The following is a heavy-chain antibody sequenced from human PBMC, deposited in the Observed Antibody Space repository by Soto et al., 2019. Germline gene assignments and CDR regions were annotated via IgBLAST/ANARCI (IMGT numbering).Heavy chain of an antibody. CDR1: GYTFTSYG. V-gene: IGHV1-18*01. J-gene: IGHJ4*02. CDR3: ARTRGYCSGGSCYSFDY. CDR2: ISAYNGNT. D-gene: IGHD2-15*01. Sequence: QVQLVQSGAEVKQPGATVKVSCKASGYTFTSYGISWVRQAPGQGLEWMGWISAYNGNTNYAQKLQGRVTMTTDTSTITAYMELRSLRSDDTAVYYCARTRGYCSGGSCYSFDYWGQGTLVTVSS.